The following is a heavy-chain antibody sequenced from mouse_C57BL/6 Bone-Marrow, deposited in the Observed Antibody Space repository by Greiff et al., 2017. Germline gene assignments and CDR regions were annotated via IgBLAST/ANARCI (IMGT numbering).Heavy chain of an antibody. D-gene: IGHD2-14*01. CDR3: ARAGQGRRDVVRWYVDV. V-gene: IGHV1-77*01. Sequence: VHLVESGAELVKPGASVKISCKASGYTFTDYYINWVKQRPGQGLEWIGKIGPGSGSTYYNEKFKGKATLTADKSSSTAYMQLSSLTSEDAAVYVGARAGQGRRDVVRWYVDVWGTGTTVTVSS. J-gene: IGHJ1*03. CDR2: IGPGSGST. CDR1: GYTFTDYY.